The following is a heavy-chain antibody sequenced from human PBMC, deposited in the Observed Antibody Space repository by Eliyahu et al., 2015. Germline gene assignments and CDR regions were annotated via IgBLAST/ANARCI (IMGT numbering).Heavy chain of an antibody. CDR1: DDSITNYY. CDR3: AGTHYYGLGTYYSYFDV. Sequence: QVQLQESGPGPVKPSETLSLTCTVSDDSITNYYWNWIRQSPGKGLEWIGYIYYSGTTNYNPSLKSRVTISLDTSKNQFSLKMTSVTTADTATYYCAGTHYYGLGTYYSYFDVWGRGALVTVSS. V-gene: IGHV4-59*01. J-gene: IGHJ2*01. CDR2: IYYSGTT. D-gene: IGHD3-10*01.